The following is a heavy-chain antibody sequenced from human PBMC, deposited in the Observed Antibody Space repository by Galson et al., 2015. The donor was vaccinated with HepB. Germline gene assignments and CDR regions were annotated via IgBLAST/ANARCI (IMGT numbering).Heavy chain of an antibody. J-gene: IGHJ4*02. V-gene: IGHV3-30*02. CDR1: GFTFSSYD. D-gene: IGHD6-19*01. CDR2: IRYDGSNK. CDR3: AKDNVQWPTPFDY. Sequence: SLRLSCAASGFTFSSYDMHWVRQAPGKGLEWVSFIRYDGSNKYYADSVKGRFTISRDNSKNTLYLQMNRLRAEDTAVYYCAKDNVQWPTPFDYWGQGTLVTVAS.